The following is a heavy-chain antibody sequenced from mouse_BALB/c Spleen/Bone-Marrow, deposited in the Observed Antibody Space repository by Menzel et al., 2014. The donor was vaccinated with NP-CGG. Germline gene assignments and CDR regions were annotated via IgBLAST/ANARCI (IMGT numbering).Heavy chain of an antibody. Sequence: VQLQQSGAELVKPGASVKLSCTASGFNIKDTYIHWVKQRPEQGLEWIGRIDPANGNTKYDPKFQGKATITADTSSCTAYLYLSRLTSEDTAVYYCARYRLGTYFDYWGQGTTLTVSS. J-gene: IGHJ2*01. CDR1: GFNIKDTY. CDR2: IDPANGNT. D-gene: IGHD2-14*01. V-gene: IGHV14-3*02. CDR3: ARYRLGTYFDY.